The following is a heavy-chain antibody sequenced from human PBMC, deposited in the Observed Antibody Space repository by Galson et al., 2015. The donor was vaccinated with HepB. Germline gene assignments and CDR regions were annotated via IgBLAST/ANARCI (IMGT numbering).Heavy chain of an antibody. CDR1: GYTFTSYA. J-gene: IGHJ4*02. V-gene: IGHV1-8*02. CDR3: ARGLRVQGDTYFFDF. Sequence: SVKVSCKASGYTFTSYAMHWVRQAPGQGLEWMGWMNPYNTNTGYAQKFQDRVAMTSDTSISTAYLTLSSLTSDDTAIYYCARGLRVQGDTYFFDFWGQGALVTVSS. CDR2: MNPYNTNT. D-gene: IGHD3-10*01.